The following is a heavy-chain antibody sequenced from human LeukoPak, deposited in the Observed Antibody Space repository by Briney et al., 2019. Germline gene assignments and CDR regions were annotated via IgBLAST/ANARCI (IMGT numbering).Heavy chain of an antibody. CDR3: ARILLLGTTRVFDY. D-gene: IGHD1-26*01. V-gene: IGHV4-38-2*01. CDR2: IYHSGYT. Sequence: PSETLSLTCAVSGYSISSGYYWGWIRQPPGKGLEWIGSIYHSGYTYSNSSLKSRVTLSVDTSKNQFSLKLSSVTAADTAVYYCARILLLGTTRVFDYWGQGTLVTVSS. CDR1: GYSISSGYY. J-gene: IGHJ4*02.